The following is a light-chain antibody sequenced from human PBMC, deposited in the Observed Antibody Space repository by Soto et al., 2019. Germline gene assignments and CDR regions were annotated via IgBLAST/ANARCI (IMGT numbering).Light chain of an antibody. CDR3: PQYSDSSEA. Sequence: RQSPCTLWAPVGCRVTITRGASQSIGTWLAWYQQKPGKAPKLLIFDASTLESGVPSRVSGSGSGTDFTLTIISLQPDDFATDYCPQYSDSSEAFGQGTKVDIK. J-gene: IGKJ1*01. CDR1: QSIGTW. CDR2: DAS. V-gene: IGKV1-5*01.